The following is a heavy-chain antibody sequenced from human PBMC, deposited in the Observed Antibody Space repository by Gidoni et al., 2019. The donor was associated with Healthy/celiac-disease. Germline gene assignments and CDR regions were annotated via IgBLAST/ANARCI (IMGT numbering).Heavy chain of an antibody. CDR1: CGSFSGYY. CDR2: INHSGST. CDR3: ARGLGPVYGSGSRCLNY. Sequence: QVQLQQWGAGLLKPPATLSLTCAAYCGSFSGYYWSWIRQPPGKGLEWIGEINHSGSTNYNPSLKSRVTISVDTSKNQFSLKLSSVTAADTAVYYCARGLGPVYGSGSRCLNYWGQGTLVTVSS. D-gene: IGHD3-10*01. V-gene: IGHV4-34*01. J-gene: IGHJ4*02.